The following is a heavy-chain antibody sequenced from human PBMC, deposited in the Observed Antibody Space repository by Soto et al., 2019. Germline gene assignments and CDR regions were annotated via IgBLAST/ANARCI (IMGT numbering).Heavy chain of an antibody. CDR2: INPNRGRT. D-gene: IGHD5-12*01. CDR1: GYSFTAYY. V-gene: IGHV1-2*02. Sequence: ASVKVSCKASGYSFTAYYIHWVRQAPGQGLEWMGWINPNRGRTKKSPNIQGRDTMTRDTTVTTVYMEVNWLRFDDTAVYYCARDWGQNSGYVWGQGTLVTVSS. CDR3: ARDWGQNSGYV. J-gene: IGHJ4*02.